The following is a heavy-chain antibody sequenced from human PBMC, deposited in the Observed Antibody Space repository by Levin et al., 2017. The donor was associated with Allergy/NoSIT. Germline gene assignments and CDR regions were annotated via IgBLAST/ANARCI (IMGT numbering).Heavy chain of an antibody. CDR1: GYTFTGYY. Sequence: ASVKVSCKASGYTFTGYYMHWVRQAPGQGLEWMGWINPNSGGTNYAQKFQGRVTMTRDTSISTAYMELSRLRSDDTAVYYCARGRVVDFWSGYEYWGQGTLVTVSS. CDR3: ARGRVVDFWSGYEY. D-gene: IGHD3-3*01. J-gene: IGHJ4*02. V-gene: IGHV1-2*02. CDR2: INPNSGGT.